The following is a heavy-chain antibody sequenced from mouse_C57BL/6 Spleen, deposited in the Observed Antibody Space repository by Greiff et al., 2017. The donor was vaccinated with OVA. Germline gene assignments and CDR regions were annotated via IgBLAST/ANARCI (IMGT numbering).Heavy chain of an antibody. Sequence: QVQLQQPGAELVMPGASVKLSCKASGYTFTSYWMHWVKQRPGQGLEWIGEIDPSASYTNYNQKFKGKSTLTVDKSSSTAYRQLSSLTSEDSAVYYCARSPYDYDGAWFAYWGQGTLVTVSA. CDR1: GYTFTSYW. CDR3: ARSPYDYDGAWFAY. D-gene: IGHD2-4*01. V-gene: IGHV1-69*01. CDR2: IDPSASYT. J-gene: IGHJ3*01.